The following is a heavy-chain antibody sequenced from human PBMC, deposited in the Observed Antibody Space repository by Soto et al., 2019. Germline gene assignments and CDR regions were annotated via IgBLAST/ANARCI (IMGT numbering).Heavy chain of an antibody. D-gene: IGHD5-12*01. CDR2: INHSGST. CDR1: GGSFSGYY. V-gene: IGHV4-34*01. CDR3: ARSRIGATIRGLYYYYGMDV. Sequence: QVQLQQWGAGLLKPSETLSLTCAVYGGSFSGYYWSWIRQPPGKGLEWIGEINHSGSTNYNPSLKSRVTISVDTSKNQFSLKLSSVTAADTAVYYCARSRIGATIRGLYYYYGMDVWGQGTTVTVSS. J-gene: IGHJ6*02.